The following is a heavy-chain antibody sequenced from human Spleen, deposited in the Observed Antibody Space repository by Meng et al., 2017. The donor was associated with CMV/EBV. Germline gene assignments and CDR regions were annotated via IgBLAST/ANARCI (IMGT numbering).Heavy chain of an antibody. D-gene: IGHD5-24*01. CDR3: ARERRDGYNAPWFDP. V-gene: IGHV1-18*01. J-gene: IGHJ5*02. Sequence: ASVQVSCKASGYTFTSYGISWVRQAPGQGLEWMGWISAYNGNTNYAQKLQGRVTMTTDTSTSTAYMELRSLRSDDTAVYYCARERRDGYNAPWFDPWGQGTLVTVSS. CDR2: ISAYNGNT. CDR1: GYTFTSYG.